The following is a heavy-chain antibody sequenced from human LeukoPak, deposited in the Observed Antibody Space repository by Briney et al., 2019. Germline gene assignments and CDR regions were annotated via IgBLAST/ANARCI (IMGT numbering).Heavy chain of an antibody. CDR2: MNPNSGGT. J-gene: IGHJ4*02. Sequence: ASVKVSCKASGYTFTGYYMRWVRQAPGQGLEWMGWMNPNSGGTNYAQKFQGRVTMTRDTSISTAYMELSRLRSDDTAVYYCARGYCSSTSCRSSNHDYWGQGTLVTVSS. CDR3: ARGYCSSTSCRSSNHDY. V-gene: IGHV1-2*02. D-gene: IGHD2-2*01. CDR1: GYTFTGYY.